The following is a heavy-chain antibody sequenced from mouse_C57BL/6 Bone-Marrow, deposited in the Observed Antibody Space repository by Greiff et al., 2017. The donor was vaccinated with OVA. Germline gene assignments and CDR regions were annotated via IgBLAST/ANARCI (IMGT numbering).Heavy chain of an antibody. CDR1: GYAFSSSW. CDR3: ARCDYDGDY. V-gene: IGHV1-82*01. J-gene: IGHJ2*01. Sequence: QVQLQQSGPELVKPGASVKISCKASGYAFSSSWMNWVKQRPGKGLEWIGRIYPGDGDTNSNGKFKGKATLTADKSSSTAYMQRSSLTSEDSAVYFCARCDYDGDYWGQGTTLTVSS. CDR2: IYPGDGDT. D-gene: IGHD2-4*01.